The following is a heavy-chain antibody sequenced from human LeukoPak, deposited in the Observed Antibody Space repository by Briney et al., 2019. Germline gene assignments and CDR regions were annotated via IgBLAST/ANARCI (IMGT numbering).Heavy chain of an antibody. CDR3: ARASGGSGSYYYY. V-gene: IGHV3-21*01. CDR1: GFTFSSYS. D-gene: IGHD3-10*01. Sequence: GGSLRLSCAASGFTFSSYSMNWVRQAPGKGLEWVSSISSSSSYVYYADSVKGRFTISRDNAKNSLYLQMNSLRAEDTAVYYCARASGGSGSYYYYWGQGTLVTVSS. J-gene: IGHJ4*02. CDR2: ISSSSSYV.